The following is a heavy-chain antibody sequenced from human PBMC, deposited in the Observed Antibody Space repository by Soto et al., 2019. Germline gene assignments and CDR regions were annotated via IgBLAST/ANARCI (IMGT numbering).Heavy chain of an antibody. CDR1: GGSFSGYY. CDR2: INHSGST. V-gene: IGHV4-34*01. J-gene: IGHJ6*02. Sequence: ETLSLTCAVYGGSFSGYYWSWIRQPPGKGLEWIGEINHSGSTNYNPSLKSRVTISVDTSKNQFSLKLSSVTAADTAVYYCARPGIAAAGDYYYGMDVWGQGTTVTVSS. CDR3: ARPGIAAAGDYYYGMDV. D-gene: IGHD6-13*01.